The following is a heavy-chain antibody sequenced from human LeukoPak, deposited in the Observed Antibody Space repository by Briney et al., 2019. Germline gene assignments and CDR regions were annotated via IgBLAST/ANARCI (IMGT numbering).Heavy chain of an antibody. CDR3: AKARSGWYRGGIDY. J-gene: IGHJ4*02. V-gene: IGHV3-23*01. D-gene: IGHD6-19*01. Sequence: GASLRLSCAASGFTFSSYAMSWVRQAPGKGLEWVSAISGSGGSTCYADSVKGRFTISRDNSKNTLYLQMNSLRAEDTAVYYCAKARSGWYRGGIDYWGQGTLVTVSS. CDR1: GFTFSSYA. CDR2: ISGSGGST.